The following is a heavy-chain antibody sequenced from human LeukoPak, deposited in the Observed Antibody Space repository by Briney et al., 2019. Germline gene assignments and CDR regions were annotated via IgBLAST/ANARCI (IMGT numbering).Heavy chain of an antibody. V-gene: IGHV4-59*01. CDR3: ARDPGQYGSGARGAFDI. D-gene: IGHD3-10*01. J-gene: IGHJ3*02. CDR2: IYYRGST. Sequence: SQTLSLTCIVSGGSINNYYWSWIRQPPGKGLEWIGYIYYRGSTNYNPSTNYNPSLKSRVTISVDTSKNQFSLKLSSVTAADTAVYYCARDPGQYGSGARGAFDIWGQGTMVTVSS. CDR1: GGSINNYY.